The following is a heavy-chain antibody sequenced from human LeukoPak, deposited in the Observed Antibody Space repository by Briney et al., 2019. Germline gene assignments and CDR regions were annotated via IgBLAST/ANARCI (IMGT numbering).Heavy chain of an antibody. CDR3: ARVSSGYDPFFDY. D-gene: IGHD5-12*01. V-gene: IGHV3-7*04. J-gene: IGHJ4*02. CDR1: GFTFSSYW. Sequence: PGGSLRLSCAASGFTFSSYWMSWVRQAPGKGLEWVANIKQDGSEKYYVDSVRGRFTISRDNAKNSLYLQMNSLRAEDTAVYYCARVSSGYDPFFDYWGQGTLVTAAS. CDR2: IKQDGSEK.